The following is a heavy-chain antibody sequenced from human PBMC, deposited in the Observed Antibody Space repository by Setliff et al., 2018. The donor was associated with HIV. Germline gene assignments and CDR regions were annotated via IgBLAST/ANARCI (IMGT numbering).Heavy chain of an antibody. Sequence: GASVKVSCKASGYTFTSNHMHWGRQAPGQGLEWMGTINPSGGDTIYAPEFQGRVTMTTDTSTRTAYMELSGLTPEDTAVYFCIVNIVGPVTGLDRWGPGTLVTVSS. CDR2: INPSGGDT. CDR3: IVNIVGPVTGLDR. D-gene: IGHD1-26*01. V-gene: IGHV1-46*01. J-gene: IGHJ5*02. CDR1: GYTFTSNH.